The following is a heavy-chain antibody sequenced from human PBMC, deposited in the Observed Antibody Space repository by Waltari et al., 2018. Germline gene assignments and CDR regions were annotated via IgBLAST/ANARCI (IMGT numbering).Heavy chain of an antibody. D-gene: IGHD3-16*02. J-gene: IGHJ4*02. V-gene: IGHV4-39*07. CDR1: GGSISSSSYY. Sequence: QLQLQESGPGLVKPSETLSLTCTVPGGSISSSSYYWGWIRQPPGQGLEWIGSIYYSGSTYYNPSLKSRVTISVDTSKNQFSLKLSSVTAADTAVYYCARGESYVWGSYRYNDPFDYWGQGTLVTVSS. CDR3: ARGESYVWGSYRYNDPFDY. CDR2: IYYSGST.